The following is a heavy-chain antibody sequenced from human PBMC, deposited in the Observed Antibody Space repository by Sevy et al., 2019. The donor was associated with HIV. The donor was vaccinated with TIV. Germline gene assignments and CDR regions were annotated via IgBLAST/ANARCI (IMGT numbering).Heavy chain of an antibody. CDR1: GFSFSLYA. CDR3: AKEGTWYGRDYFDY. D-gene: IGHD6-13*01. J-gene: IGHJ4*02. V-gene: IGHV3-23*01. CDR2: ISGGGGST. Sequence: GGSLRLSCVASGFSFSLYAMSWVRQAPGKGLEWVSAISGGGGSTYYADSVKGRFTISRDTSKNTLSLQMTSLRAKDTAVYYCAKEGTWYGRDYFDYWGQGTLVTVSS.